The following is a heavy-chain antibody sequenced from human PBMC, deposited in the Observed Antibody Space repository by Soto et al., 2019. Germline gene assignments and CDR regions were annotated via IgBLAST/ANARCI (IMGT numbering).Heavy chain of an antibody. CDR2: INPNSGGT. D-gene: IGHD2-21*01. CDR3: AIQEDAFDI. CDR1: GYTFTDYY. Sequence: AAVTGSCMRSGYTFTDYYMHWVRQAPGQGLEWMGWINPNSGGTNYAQKFQGRVTMTRDTSVTTAYMELSRLTSVDTVVNYCAIQEDAFDISCEGTVVTVPS. V-gene: IGHV1-2*02. J-gene: IGHJ3*02.